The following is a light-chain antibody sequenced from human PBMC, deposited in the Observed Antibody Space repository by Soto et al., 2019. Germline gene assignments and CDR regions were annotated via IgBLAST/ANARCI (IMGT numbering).Light chain of an antibody. CDR3: QQCNDWPHT. CDR2: GAS. J-gene: IGKJ2*01. Sequence: EIVMTQSPATLSVSPGERATLSCRASQSVSSNLAWYQQKPGQAPRLLIYGASSRATDIPARFSGRGSGTELTLTISSLQSEDCAVYYCQQCNDWPHTFGQGTKLEIK. CDR1: QSVSSN. V-gene: IGKV3-15*01.